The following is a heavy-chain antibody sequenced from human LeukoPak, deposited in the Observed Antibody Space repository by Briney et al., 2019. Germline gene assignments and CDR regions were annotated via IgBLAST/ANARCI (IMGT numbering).Heavy chain of an antibody. CDR3: ALQEWQLLDEDYYYMDV. D-gene: IGHD2-15*01. V-gene: IGHV1-18*01. Sequence: ASVKVSCKASGYTFTSYGISWVRQAPGQGLEWMEWISAYNGNTNYAQKFQGRVTMTRDTSISTAYMELSRLRSDDTAVYYCALQEWQLLDEDYYYMDVWGKGTTVTVSS. CDR1: GYTFTSYG. CDR2: ISAYNGNT. J-gene: IGHJ6*03.